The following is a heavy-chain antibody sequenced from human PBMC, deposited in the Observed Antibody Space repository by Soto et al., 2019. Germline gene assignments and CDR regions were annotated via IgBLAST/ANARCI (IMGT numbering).Heavy chain of an antibody. CDR3: AKDRDGYNWYYYYGMDV. CDR2: ISGSGGST. Sequence: PVGSLRLSCAASGFTFSSYAMSWVRQAPGKGLEWVSAISGSGGSTYYADSVKGRFTISRDNSKNTLYLQMNSLRAEDTAVYYCAKDRDGYNWYYYYGMDVWGQGTTVTVSS. V-gene: IGHV3-23*01. D-gene: IGHD5-12*01. J-gene: IGHJ6*02. CDR1: GFTFSSYA.